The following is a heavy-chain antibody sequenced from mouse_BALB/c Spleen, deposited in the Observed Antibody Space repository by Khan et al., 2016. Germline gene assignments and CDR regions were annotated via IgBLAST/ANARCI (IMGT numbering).Heavy chain of an antibody. D-gene: IGHD2-3*01. CDR2: INPDSSTI. J-gene: IGHJ3*01. Sequence: EVKLLESGGGLVQPGGSLKLSCAASGFDFSRYWMSWVRQAPGKGLEWIGEINPDSSTINYTPSLKDKFIISRDNAKNTLYLQMSKVRSEDTALYYCARHDGYSPAWFAYWGQGTLVTVSA. CDR1: GFDFSRYW. V-gene: IGHV4-1*02. CDR3: ARHDGYSPAWFAY.